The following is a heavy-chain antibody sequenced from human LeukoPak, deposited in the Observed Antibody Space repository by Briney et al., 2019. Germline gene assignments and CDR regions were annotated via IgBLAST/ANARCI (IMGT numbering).Heavy chain of an antibody. D-gene: IGHD1-26*01. CDR3: AGAGGGSRPLDY. CDR1: GGTFSSYA. Sequence: RASVKVSCKASGGTFSSYAISWVRQAPGQGLEWMGGIIPIFGTANYAQKFQGKVTITTDESTSTAYMELSSLRSEDTAVYYCAGAGGGSRPLDYWGQGTLVTVSS. V-gene: IGHV1-69*05. J-gene: IGHJ4*02. CDR2: IIPIFGTA.